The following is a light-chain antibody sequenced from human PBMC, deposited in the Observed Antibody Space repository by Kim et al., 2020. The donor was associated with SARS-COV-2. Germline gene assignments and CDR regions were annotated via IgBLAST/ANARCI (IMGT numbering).Light chain of an antibody. J-gene: IGLJ2*01. Sequence: SYELTQPPSVSVAPGKTARITCGGNNIRSKSVHWYQQKPGQAPVLVIYYDSDRPSGIPERISGSNSGNTATLTISRVEAGDEADYYCQVWDSGSDQVVFGGGTQLTVL. CDR3: QVWDSGSDQVV. CDR2: YDS. V-gene: IGLV3-21*04. CDR1: NIRSKS.